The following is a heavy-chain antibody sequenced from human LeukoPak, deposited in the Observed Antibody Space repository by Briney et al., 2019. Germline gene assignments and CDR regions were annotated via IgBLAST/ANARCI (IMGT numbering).Heavy chain of an antibody. CDR3: ARDLRGYSYGPWGYYFDY. D-gene: IGHD5-18*01. CDR1: GFTFSDYY. CDR2: INSRGNAI. Sequence: GGSLRLSCAASGFTFSDYYMNWIRQAPGKGLEWVSYINSRGNAIYYADSVKGRLTISRDNAKNSLYLQMNSLRVEDTAVYYCARDLRGYSYGPWGYYFDYWGQGTLVTVSS. J-gene: IGHJ4*02. V-gene: IGHV3-11*04.